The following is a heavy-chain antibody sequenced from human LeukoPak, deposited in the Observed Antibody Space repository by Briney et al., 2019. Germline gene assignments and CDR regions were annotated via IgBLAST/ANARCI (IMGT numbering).Heavy chain of an antibody. CDR3: AELGITMIGGV. J-gene: IGHJ6*04. CDR2: INERGTDS. CDR1: GFTFSGHW. D-gene: IGHD3-10*02. V-gene: IGHV3-74*03. Sequence: GGSLRLSCTASGFTFSGHWIHWVRQPPGMGLVWVSRINERGTDSMYAESVKGRFTISRDNAKNTVYLQMNSLRAEDTAVYYCAELGITMIGGVWGKGTTVTISS.